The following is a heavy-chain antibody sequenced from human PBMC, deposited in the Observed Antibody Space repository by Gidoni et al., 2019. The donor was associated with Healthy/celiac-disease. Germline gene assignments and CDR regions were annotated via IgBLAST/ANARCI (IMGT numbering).Heavy chain of an antibody. CDR1: GFTFSSYS. CDR2: ISSSSSYI. J-gene: IGHJ3*02. CDR3: ARDFRDGYTGGPDAFDI. D-gene: IGHD5-12*01. V-gene: IGHV3-21*01. Sequence: EVQLVESGGGLVKPGGSLRLSCAASGFTFSSYSMNWVRQAPGKGLEWVSSISSSSSYIYYADSVKGRFTISRDNAKNSLYLQMNSLRAEDTAVYYCARDFRDGYTGGPDAFDIWGQGTMVTVSS.